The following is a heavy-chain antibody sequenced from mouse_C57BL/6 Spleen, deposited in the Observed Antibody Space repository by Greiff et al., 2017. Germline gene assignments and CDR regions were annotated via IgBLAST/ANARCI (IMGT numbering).Heavy chain of an antibody. D-gene: IGHD4-1*01. CDR1: GYSITSGYY. Sequence: ESGPGLVKPSQSLSLTCSVTGYSITSGYYWNWIRQFPGNKLEWMGYISYDGSNNYNPSLKNRISITRDTSKNQFFLKLNSVTTEDTATYYCARGRELGRGYFDVWGTGTTVTVSS. J-gene: IGHJ1*03. CDR2: ISYDGSN. CDR3: ARGRELGRGYFDV. V-gene: IGHV3-6*01.